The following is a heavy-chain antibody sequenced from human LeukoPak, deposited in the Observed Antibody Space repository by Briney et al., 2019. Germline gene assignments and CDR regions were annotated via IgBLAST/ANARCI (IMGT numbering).Heavy chain of an antibody. CDR2: ISGSGNGFSI. Sequence: PGGSLRLSCSASGFVFTIYTMYWVRQAPGKGPEYVSTISGSGNGFSIYYADSVKGRFTISRDNSKNTLFLQMGSLRVEDMAVYYCARGLRAYYYYGMDVWGQGTTVTVSS. V-gene: IGHV3-64*02. J-gene: IGHJ6*02. CDR1: GFVFTIYT. CDR3: ARGLRAYYYYGMDV. D-gene: IGHD3-3*01.